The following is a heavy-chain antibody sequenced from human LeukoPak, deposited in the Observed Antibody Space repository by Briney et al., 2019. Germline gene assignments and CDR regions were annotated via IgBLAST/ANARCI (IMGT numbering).Heavy chain of an antibody. CDR2: ISSDGNE. J-gene: IGHJ3*01. CDR3: VKDGGASAPYGLDV. CDR1: GFIFSAFD. Sequence: GGSLRLSCAASGFIFSAFDMHWVRQAPGKGPEWLAVISSDGNEYYGDSTRGRFTISRDNSKNMVFLQINSLRLEDTALYVCVKDGGASAPYGLDVWGQGTMVSVSS. D-gene: IGHD4-23*01. V-gene: IGHV3-30*18.